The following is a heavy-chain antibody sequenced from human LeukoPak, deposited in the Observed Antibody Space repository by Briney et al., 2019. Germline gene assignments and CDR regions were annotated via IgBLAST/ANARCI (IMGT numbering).Heavy chain of an antibody. J-gene: IGHJ3*02. CDR1: GCTFSSYT. Sequence: SVKVSCKASGCTFSSYTISWVRQAPGQGLEWMGRIIPIRGITNYAQKFQGRVTITADKSMSTAYMELSSLRSEDAAVYYCARGPSQWFGESAFDIWGQGTMVTVSS. V-gene: IGHV1-69*02. CDR2: IIPIRGIT. CDR3: ARGPSQWFGESAFDI. D-gene: IGHD3-10*01.